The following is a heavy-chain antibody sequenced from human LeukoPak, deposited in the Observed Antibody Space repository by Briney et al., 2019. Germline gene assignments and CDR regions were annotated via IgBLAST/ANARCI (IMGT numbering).Heavy chain of an antibody. J-gene: IGHJ4*02. D-gene: IGHD3-3*01. Sequence: GASVKVSCKASGYTFTTYGISWVRQAPGQGLEWMAWISAYNGNTKYSQEFQGRVTITRDTSASTAYMELSSLRSEGMAVYYCARGGESYYFDYWGQGTLVTVSS. CDR3: ARGGESYYFDY. CDR1: GYTFTTYG. V-gene: IGHV1-18*03. CDR2: ISAYNGNT.